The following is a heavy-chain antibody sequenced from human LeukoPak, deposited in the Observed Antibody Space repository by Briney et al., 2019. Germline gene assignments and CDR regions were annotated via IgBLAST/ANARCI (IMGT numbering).Heavy chain of an antibody. CDR3: ARSWELLVFDP. Sequence: GGSLRLSCAASGFTVSSYYMSWVRQAPGKGLEWVSVIYSGGSTYYADSVKGRFTISRDNSKNTLYLQMNSLRAEDTAVYYCARSWELLVFDPWGQGTLVTVSS. J-gene: IGHJ5*02. CDR1: GFTVSSYY. CDR2: IYSGGST. V-gene: IGHV3-53*01. D-gene: IGHD1-26*01.